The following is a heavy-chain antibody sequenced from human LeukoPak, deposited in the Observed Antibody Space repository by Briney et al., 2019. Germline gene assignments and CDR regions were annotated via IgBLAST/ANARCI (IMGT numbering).Heavy chain of an antibody. V-gene: IGHV3-30*03. CDR1: GFTFSSYG. D-gene: IGHD3-10*01. CDR3: ARDAGSVDGSGSYFDY. Sequence: PGGSLRLSCAASGFTFSSYGMHWVRQAPGKGLEWVAVISYDGSNKYYADSVKGRFTISRDNSKNTLYLQMNSLRAEDTAVYYCARDAGSVDGSGSYFDYWGQGTLVTVSS. CDR2: ISYDGSNK. J-gene: IGHJ4*02.